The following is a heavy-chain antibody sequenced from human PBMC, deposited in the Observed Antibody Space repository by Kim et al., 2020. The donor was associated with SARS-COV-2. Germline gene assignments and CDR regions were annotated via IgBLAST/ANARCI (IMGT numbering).Heavy chain of an antibody. Sequence: GGSLRLSCAASGFFVSGNYMSWVRQSARKGLEWVAVIYIGGNTFYADSVKGRFTISRDNSKNTLYLQMSSLRAEDTAVYYCARTGTLGFGAGTYSPPNSWGQGTLVTGSS. CDR1: GFFVSGNY. J-gene: IGHJ4*02. V-gene: IGHV3-66*01. CDR2: IYIGGNT. D-gene: IGHD3-10*01. CDR3: ARTGTLGFGAGTYSPPNS.